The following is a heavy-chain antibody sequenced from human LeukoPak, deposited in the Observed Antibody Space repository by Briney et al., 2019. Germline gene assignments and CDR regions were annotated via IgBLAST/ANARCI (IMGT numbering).Heavy chain of an antibody. J-gene: IGHJ4*02. D-gene: IGHD5-18*01. Sequence: GGSLRLSCAASGFTFSSYSMNWVRQAPGKGLEWVSYISSSSSTIYYADSVKGRFTISRDNAKNSLYLQMNSLRAEDTAVYYCACGYSYGYGVYWGQGTLVTVSS. CDR3: ACGYSYGYGVY. CDR1: GFTFSSYS. CDR2: ISSSSSTI. V-gene: IGHV3-48*04.